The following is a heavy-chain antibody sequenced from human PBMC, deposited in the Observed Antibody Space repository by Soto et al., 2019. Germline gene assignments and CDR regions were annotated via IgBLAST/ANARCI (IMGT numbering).Heavy chain of an antibody. V-gene: IGHV4-59*01. CDR3: ARTGSRSAIV. CDR1: GGSINSYY. Sequence: QVQLQESGPGLVKPAETLSLTCTVSGGSINSYYWSWIRQPPGKGLEWIGHIYYSGSTNYNHSLKSRVTISLNTSKNQFSLKLNSVTAADTAVYYCARTGSRSAIVWGQGTLVTVSS. D-gene: IGHD2-2*02. J-gene: IGHJ4*02. CDR2: IYYSGST.